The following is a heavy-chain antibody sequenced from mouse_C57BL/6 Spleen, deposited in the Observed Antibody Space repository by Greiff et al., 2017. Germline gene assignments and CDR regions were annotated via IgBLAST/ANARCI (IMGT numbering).Heavy chain of an antibody. D-gene: IGHD1-1*01. CDR3: ARRGVVAFDY. CDR2: ISGGGGNT. V-gene: IGHV5-9*01. Sequence: EVMLVESGGGLVQPGGSLKLSCAASGFTFSSYTMSWVRQTPEKRLEWVATISGGGGNTYYPDSVKGRFTISRYNAKNTLYLQMSSLGSEDTALYYCARRGVVAFDYWGQGTTLTVSS. CDR1: GFTFSSYT. J-gene: IGHJ2*01.